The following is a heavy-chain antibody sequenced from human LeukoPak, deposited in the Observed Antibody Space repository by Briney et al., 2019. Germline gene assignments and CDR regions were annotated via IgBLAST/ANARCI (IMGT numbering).Heavy chain of an antibody. CDR3: AKDTDGAGMDV. V-gene: IGHV3-48*03. D-gene: IGHD4-17*01. Sequence: GGSLRLSCAASGFTFSSYEMNWVRQAPGKGLEWVSYISSSGSGSTVYNADSVKGRFTTSRDNAKNSLYLQMNSLRAEDTAVYYCAKDTDGAGMDVWGQGTTVTVSS. CDR2: ISSSGSGSTV. CDR1: GFTFSSYE. J-gene: IGHJ6*02.